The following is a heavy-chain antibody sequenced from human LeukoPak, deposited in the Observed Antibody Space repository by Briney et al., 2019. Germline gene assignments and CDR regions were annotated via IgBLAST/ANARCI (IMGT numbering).Heavy chain of an antibody. Sequence: SQTLSLTCTVSGGSISSGTYYWSWIRQPAGKGLEWIGRVYTSGSTNYNPSLKSRVTISLDTSQNQFSLKLSSVTAADTAVYYCAREGRWLQFNYRGQGTLVTVSS. V-gene: IGHV4-61*02. D-gene: IGHD5-24*01. CDR1: GGSISSGTYY. CDR3: AREGRWLQFNY. J-gene: IGHJ4*02. CDR2: VYTSGST.